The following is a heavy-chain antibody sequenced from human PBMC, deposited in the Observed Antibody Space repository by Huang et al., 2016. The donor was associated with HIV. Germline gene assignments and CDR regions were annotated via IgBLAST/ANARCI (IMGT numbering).Heavy chain of an antibody. J-gene: IGHJ4*02. CDR2: VYHRGGP. D-gene: IGHD2-2*01. Sequence: QVQLQESGPGLVKPSVTLSLTCPISGGSIRRHYWSWIRQPPGKGVAWVATVYHRGGPRYNPSLKRRGTVAVDRYKDRLSQNVTSVTAADTAVYYCARGGSYSFDSTTSYRDFWGQGALVTVAS. V-gene: IGHV4-59*08. CDR3: ARGGSYSFDSTTSYRDF. CDR1: GGSIRRHY.